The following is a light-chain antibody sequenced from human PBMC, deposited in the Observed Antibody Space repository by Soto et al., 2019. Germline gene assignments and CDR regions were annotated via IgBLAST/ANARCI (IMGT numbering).Light chain of an antibody. V-gene: IGLV2-23*01. CDR1: SSDVGNYDL. Sequence: QSALTQPASVSGSPGQSITISCTGTSSDVGNYDLVSWYQQHPGKAPKLMIYEGSKRPSGVLNRFSGSKSGNTASLTISGLQAEDEADYYCCSYAGSSTGVFGGGTKLTVL. CDR2: EGS. J-gene: IGLJ3*02. CDR3: CSYAGSSTGV.